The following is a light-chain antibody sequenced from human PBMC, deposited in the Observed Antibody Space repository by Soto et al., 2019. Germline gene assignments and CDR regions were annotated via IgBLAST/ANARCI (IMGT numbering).Light chain of an antibody. CDR2: GAS. CDR3: QQYSASPST. J-gene: IGKJ2*01. CDR1: QSVSSNY. V-gene: IGKV3-20*01. Sequence: EIVLTQSPGNLSLSPGERATLSCRASQSVSSNYLVWYQQRPGQALRLLIYGASSRATGIPDRFSGSGSGTDFALTISRLEPEDFAVYYCQQYSASPSTFGQGTKLEIK.